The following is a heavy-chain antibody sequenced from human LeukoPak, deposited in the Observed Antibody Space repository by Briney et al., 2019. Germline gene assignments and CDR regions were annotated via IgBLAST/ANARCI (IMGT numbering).Heavy chain of an antibody. Sequence: GGSLRLSCAASGFTFSSYAMHWVRQAPGEGLEYVSAISSNGGSTYYANSVKGRFTISRDNPKNTLYLQMGSLRAEDMAVYYCAGDSLYGGNSLDYWGQGTLVTVSS. CDR3: AGDSLYGGNSLDY. CDR2: ISSNGGST. CDR1: GFTFSSYA. D-gene: IGHD4-23*01. V-gene: IGHV3-64*01. J-gene: IGHJ4*02.